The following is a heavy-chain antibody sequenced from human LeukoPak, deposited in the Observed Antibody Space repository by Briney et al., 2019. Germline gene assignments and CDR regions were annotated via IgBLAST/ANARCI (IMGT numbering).Heavy chain of an antibody. CDR3: GRLLITALRGPDRMDV. D-gene: IGHD3-10*01. J-gene: IGHJ6*02. V-gene: IGHV4-39*01. Sequence: SETLSLTCTVSGGSISTSSYYWGWIRQPPGKGLEWIGSIYYSGTTHYNPSLKSRVTMSVDTSKNQFSLKLSSVTAADTAVYYCGRLLITALRGPDRMDVWGQGTTVTVPS. CDR2: IYYSGTT. CDR1: GGSISTSSYY.